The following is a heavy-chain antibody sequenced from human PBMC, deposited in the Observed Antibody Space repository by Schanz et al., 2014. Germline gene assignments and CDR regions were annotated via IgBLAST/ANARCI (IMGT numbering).Heavy chain of an antibody. CDR2: VSSDGNND. CDR1: GFTFSTHA. Sequence: VQLVESGGGVVQPGRSLRLSCAASGFTFSTHAMHWVRQAPGKGLEWVALVSSDGNNDYYTDSVKGRFTISRDSSKNTLYLQMSSLTTEDTAVYYCARKMKLGVYGGKGHDSLDIWGQGTMVTVSS. D-gene: IGHD4-17*01. V-gene: IGHV3-30*03. J-gene: IGHJ3*02. CDR3: ARKMKLGVYGGKGHDSLDI.